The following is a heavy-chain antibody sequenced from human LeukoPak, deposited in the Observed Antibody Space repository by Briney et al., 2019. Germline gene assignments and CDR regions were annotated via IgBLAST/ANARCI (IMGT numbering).Heavy chain of an antibody. CDR3: ARVSWDSSSWYSAFDI. CDR1: GGSISSGGYS. V-gene: IGHV4-30-2*01. D-gene: IGHD6-13*01. Sequence: SETLSLTCTISGGSISSGGYSWSWIRQPPGKGLEWIGYIYHSGSTYYNPSLKSRVTISVDRSKNQFSLKLSSVTAADTAVYYCARVSWDSSSWYSAFDIWGQGTMVTVSS. J-gene: IGHJ3*02. CDR2: IYHSGST.